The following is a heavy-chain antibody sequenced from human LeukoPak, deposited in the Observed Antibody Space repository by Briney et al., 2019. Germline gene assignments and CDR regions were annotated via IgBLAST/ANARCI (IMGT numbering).Heavy chain of an antibody. J-gene: IGHJ5*02. Sequence: KPSETLSLTCAVYGGSFSGYYWSWIRQPPGKGLEWIGEINHSGSTNYNPSLKSRVTISVDTSKNQFSLKLSPVTAADTAVYYCARLLGSHINYFDPWGQGTLVTVSS. CDR1: GGSFSGYY. V-gene: IGHV4-34*01. CDR3: ARLLGSHINYFDP. D-gene: IGHD2-21*01. CDR2: INHSGST.